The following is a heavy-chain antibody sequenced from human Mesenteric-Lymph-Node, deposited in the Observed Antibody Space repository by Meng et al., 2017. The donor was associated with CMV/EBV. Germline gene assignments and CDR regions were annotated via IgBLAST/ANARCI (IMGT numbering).Heavy chain of an antibody. V-gene: IGHV1-46*01. CDR3: ARDTVAGFSRKFVY. D-gene: IGHD2-8*02. J-gene: IGHJ4*02. Sequence: SGYTFTRYYMRWVRQAPGPGLEWMGIINPSDGSTGYAQKFQGRVTMTRDTSTSTVYMELSSLRSEDTAVYYCARDTVAGFSRKFVYWGQGTLVTVSS. CDR2: INPSDGST. CDR1: GYTFTRYY.